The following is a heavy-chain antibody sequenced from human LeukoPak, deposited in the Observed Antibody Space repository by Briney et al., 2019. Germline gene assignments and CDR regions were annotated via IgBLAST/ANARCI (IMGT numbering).Heavy chain of an antibody. CDR3: SLADYGVY. J-gene: IGHJ4*02. Sequence: ASVKVSCKASGYTFTSYAVHWVRQAPGQRLEWMGWINAGNGNTKYLQKFQGRVTFTRDTSASTAYMELSSLRSEDTAVYYCSLADYGVYWGQGTLVTVSS. V-gene: IGHV1-3*01. CDR1: GYTFTSYA. CDR2: INAGNGNT.